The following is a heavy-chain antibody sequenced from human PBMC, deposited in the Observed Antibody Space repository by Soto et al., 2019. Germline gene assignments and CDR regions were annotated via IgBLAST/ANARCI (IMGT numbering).Heavy chain of an antibody. CDR2: IYSGGSR. Sequence: EVQLVETGGGLIQPGGSLRLSCAASGFTVSSHYMSWVRQAPGTGLGWVSVIYSGGSRYYADSLKARFTISSDKSKNTVYLQMNSQRAEDTAVYYCATKRGYSYGYGFWGQGTLVTVSS. CDR3: ATKRGYSYGYGF. D-gene: IGHD5-18*01. CDR1: GFTVSSHY. J-gene: IGHJ4*02. V-gene: IGHV3-53*02.